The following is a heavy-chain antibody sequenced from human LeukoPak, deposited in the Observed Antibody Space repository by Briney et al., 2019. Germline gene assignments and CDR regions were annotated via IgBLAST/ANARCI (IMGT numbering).Heavy chain of an antibody. CDR2: INHSGST. CDR3: VRHNFRYYDYVWGSYRYTGAFDI. D-gene: IGHD3-16*02. CDR1: GGSFSGYY. Sequence: SETLSLTCAVYGGSFSGYYWSWIRQPPGKGLEWIGEINHSGSTNYNPSLKSRVTISVDTSKNQFSLKLSSVTAADTAVYYCVRHNFRYYDYVWGSYRYTGAFDIWGQGTMVTVSS. J-gene: IGHJ3*02. V-gene: IGHV4-34*01.